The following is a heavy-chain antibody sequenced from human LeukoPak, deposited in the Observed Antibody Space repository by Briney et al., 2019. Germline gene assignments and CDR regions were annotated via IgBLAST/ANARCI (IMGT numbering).Heavy chain of an antibody. CDR3: ARVFDS. CDR2: IFYTGKT. Sequence: SETLSLTCTVSGGSVYTSDYYWGWVRQPPGKGPEWIGDIFYTGKTNYNPSLKSRVSISIDTSKNQFSLKLTSVTAAGPAVYYCARVFDSWGQGTLVTVSS. V-gene: IGHV4-39*07. CDR1: GGSVYTSDYY. J-gene: IGHJ4*02.